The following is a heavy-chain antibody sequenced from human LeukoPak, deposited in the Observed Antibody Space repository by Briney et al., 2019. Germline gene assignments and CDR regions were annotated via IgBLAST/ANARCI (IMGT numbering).Heavy chain of an antibody. Sequence: GSLRLSCAASRFSFRNLWMQWVRHATGKGLVWVSRVKSDGSNPSYADSVKGRFTISRDNAENMLYLQMNTLGAEDTAVYYCARDIVSGSGSLDYWGQGTLVTVSS. V-gene: IGHV3-74*01. CDR3: ARDIVSGSGSLDY. J-gene: IGHJ4*02. D-gene: IGHD3-10*01. CDR2: VKSDGSNP. CDR1: RFSFRNLW.